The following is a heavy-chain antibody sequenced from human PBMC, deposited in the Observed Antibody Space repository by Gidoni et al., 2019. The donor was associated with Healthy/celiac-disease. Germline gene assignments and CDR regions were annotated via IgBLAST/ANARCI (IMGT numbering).Heavy chain of an antibody. Sequence: EVQLLESGGGLVQPGGSLRLSRAASGFPLSSYAMGWVRQAPGKGLEWVSAISGSGGRTYYADAVKGRFTIARDNSKNTLYLQRNSLRAEDTAVYYCAKWAGGYGEGIFDYWGQGTLVTVSS. CDR2: ISGSGGRT. CDR1: GFPLSSYA. J-gene: IGHJ4*02. D-gene: IGHD1-1*01. V-gene: IGHV3-23*01. CDR3: AKWAGGYGEGIFDY.